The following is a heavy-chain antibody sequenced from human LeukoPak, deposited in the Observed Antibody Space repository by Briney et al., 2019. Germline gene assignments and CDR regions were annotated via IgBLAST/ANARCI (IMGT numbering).Heavy chain of an antibody. Sequence: SETLSLTCTASGDSISSNYYYWGWIRQPPGKGLEWIGTVYFTGSPYYNPSLKSRVTISVDTSETQFSLTLSSVTAADTAVYFCVHHLVVPSTTYYYYYMDVWGKGTTVTVSS. V-gene: IGHV4-39*01. CDR2: VYFTGSP. CDR3: VHHLVVPSTTYYYYYMDV. D-gene: IGHD2-2*01. CDR1: GDSISSNYYY. J-gene: IGHJ6*03.